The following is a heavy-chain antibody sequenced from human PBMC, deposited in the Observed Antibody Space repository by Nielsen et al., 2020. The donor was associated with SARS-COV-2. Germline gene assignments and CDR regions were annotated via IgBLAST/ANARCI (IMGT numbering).Heavy chain of an antibody. Sequence: SETLSLTCTVSGGSISSYYWSWIRQPPGKGLEWIGYIYYSGSTYYNPSLKSRVTISVDTSKNQFSLKLSSVTAADTAVYYCARESVTTGYWGQGTLVTVSS. CDR2: IYYSGST. CDR1: GGSISSYY. D-gene: IGHD4-17*01. J-gene: IGHJ4*02. V-gene: IGHV4-30-4*01. CDR3: ARESVTTGY.